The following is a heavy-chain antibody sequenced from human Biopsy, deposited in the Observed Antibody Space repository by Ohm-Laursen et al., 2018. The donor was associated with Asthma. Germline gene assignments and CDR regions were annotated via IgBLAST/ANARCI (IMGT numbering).Heavy chain of an antibody. D-gene: IGHD6-19*01. CDR3: AREGIAVAHFDY. CDR1: GFTFSSYA. Sequence: SLRLSRAASGFTFSSYAMHWVRQAPGKGLEWVAVISYDGSNKYYADSVKGRFTISRDNSKNTLYLQMNSLRAEDTAVYYCAREGIAVAHFDYWGQGTLVTVSS. J-gene: IGHJ4*02. CDR2: ISYDGSNK. V-gene: IGHV3-30-3*01.